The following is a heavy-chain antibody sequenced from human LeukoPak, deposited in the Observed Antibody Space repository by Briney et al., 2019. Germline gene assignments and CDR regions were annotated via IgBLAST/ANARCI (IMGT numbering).Heavy chain of an antibody. CDR2: IWYDGSSK. CDR3: AKDLADYYDSSGYIDY. Sequence: GGSLRLSCEASGLTFSSKGMHWVRQAPGKGLEWVAVIWYDGSSKYYADSVKGRFTISRDNSKNTLYLQMTSLRAEDTAVYYCAKDLADYYDSSGYIDYWGQGTLVTVSS. D-gene: IGHD3-22*01. V-gene: IGHV3-33*06. J-gene: IGHJ4*02. CDR1: GLTFSSKG.